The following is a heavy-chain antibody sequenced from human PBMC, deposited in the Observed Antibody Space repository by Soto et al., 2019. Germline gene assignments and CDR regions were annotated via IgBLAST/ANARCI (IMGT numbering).Heavy chain of an antibody. CDR3: ARDPSTGSADY. Sequence: GGSLRLSGAASGFTFSSYTMHWVRQAPGKGLEWVSTISASGGSTYYTDSVKGRFTISRDNSKNTLSLQMNSLRAEDTAIYYCARDPSTGSADYWGQRTLVTVS. J-gene: IGHJ4*02. D-gene: IGHD3-9*01. CDR1: GFTFSSYT. V-gene: IGHV3-23*01. CDR2: ISASGGST.